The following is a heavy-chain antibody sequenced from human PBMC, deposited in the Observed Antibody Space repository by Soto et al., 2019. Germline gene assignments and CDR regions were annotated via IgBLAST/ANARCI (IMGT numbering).Heavy chain of an antibody. CDR2: ISSSSSTI. V-gene: IGHV3-48*01. Sequence: GGSLRLSCAASGFTFSSYSMNWVRQAPGKGLEWVSYISSSSSTIYYADSVKGRFTISRDNAKNSLYLQMNSLRAEDTAVYYCAREGVLRYFDWLLSHPIDYRGQGTLVSVSS. D-gene: IGHD3-9*01. CDR3: AREGVLRYFDWLLSHPIDY. J-gene: IGHJ4*02. CDR1: GFTFSSYS.